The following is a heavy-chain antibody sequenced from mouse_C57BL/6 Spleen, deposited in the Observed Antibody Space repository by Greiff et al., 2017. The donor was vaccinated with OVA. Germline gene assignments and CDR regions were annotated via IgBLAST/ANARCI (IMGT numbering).Heavy chain of an antibody. CDR2: ISDGGSYT. CDR3: ARDGGETY. V-gene: IGHV5-4*01. J-gene: IGHJ3*01. Sequence: EVKLMESGGGLVKPGGSLKLSCAASGFTFSSYAMSWVRQTPEKRLEWVATISDGGSYTYYPDNVKGRFTISRDNAKNNLYLQMSHLKSEDTAMYYCARDGGETYWGQGTLVTVSA. CDR1: GFTFSSYA.